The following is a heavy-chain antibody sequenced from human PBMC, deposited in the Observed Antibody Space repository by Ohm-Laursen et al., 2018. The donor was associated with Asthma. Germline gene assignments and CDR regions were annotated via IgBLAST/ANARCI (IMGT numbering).Heavy chain of an antibody. Sequence: ASVKVSCKSSGYTFTSYDINWVRQATGQGLEWMGWINPNSGNTGYAQKFQGRVTMTRNTSISTAYMELSSLRSEDTAVYYCARELRFLEWYNYYYYGMDVWGQGTTVTVSS. CDR2: INPNSGNT. J-gene: IGHJ6*02. CDR3: ARELRFLEWYNYYYYGMDV. CDR1: GYTFTSYD. V-gene: IGHV1-8*01. D-gene: IGHD3-3*01.